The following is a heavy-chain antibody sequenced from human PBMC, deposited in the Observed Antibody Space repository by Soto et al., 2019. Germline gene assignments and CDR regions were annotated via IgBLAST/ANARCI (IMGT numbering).Heavy chain of an antibody. V-gene: IGHV6-1*01. CDR1: GDSVSDSSVS. D-gene: IGHD1-1*01. CDR3: ARDGHWRLDY. CDR2: TNYGSKWSY. Sequence: PSQTLTLTCAISGDSVSDSSVSWNWIRQSPSRGLEWLGGTNYGSKWSYAYAPSVRSRIPITADTSRNQFSLHLNSVTAEDTAVYFCARDGHWRLDYWGQGALVTVSS. J-gene: IGHJ4*02.